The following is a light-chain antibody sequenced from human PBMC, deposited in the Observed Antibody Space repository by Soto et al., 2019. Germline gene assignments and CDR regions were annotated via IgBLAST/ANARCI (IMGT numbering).Light chain of an antibody. CDR3: CSYTRTSIPDV. V-gene: IGLV2-14*01. CDR1: SSDVGAYNY. J-gene: IGLJ1*01. Sequence: QSVLTQPASVSGSPGQSITISCTGTSSDVGAYNYVSWYQQHPGKAPKLMIYDVSNRPSGVSNRFSGSKSGNTASLTISGLQAEDEADYYCCSYTRTSIPDVFGTGTKLTVL. CDR2: DVS.